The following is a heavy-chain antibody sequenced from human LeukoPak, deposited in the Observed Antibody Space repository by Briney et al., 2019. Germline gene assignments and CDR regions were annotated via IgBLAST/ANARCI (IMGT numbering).Heavy chain of an antibody. V-gene: IGHV4-31*03. CDR3: ARGKHCSSTSCYNGIYWFDP. J-gene: IGHJ5*02. CDR2: IYYSGST. D-gene: IGHD2-2*02. CDR1: GGSISGGGYY. Sequence: SSETLSLTCTVSGGSISGGGYYWTWIRQHPGKGLEWIGYIYYSGSTDYNPSLKSRVTISVDTSKNQFSLKLSSVTAADTAVYYRARGKHCSSTSCYNGIYWFDPWGQGTLVTVSS.